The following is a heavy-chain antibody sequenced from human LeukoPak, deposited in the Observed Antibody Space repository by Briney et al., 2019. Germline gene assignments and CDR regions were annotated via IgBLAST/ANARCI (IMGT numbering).Heavy chain of an antibody. J-gene: IGHJ6*02. CDR2: MNPNSGNT. CDR3: ARGKITMVRGVIGRFYGMDV. Sequence: ASVKVSCKASGYTFTSYDINWGRQATGQGLEWRGWMNPNSGNTGYAQKFQGRVTMTRNTSISTAYMELSSLRSEDTAVYYCARGKITMVRGVIGRFYGMDVWGQGTTVTVSS. CDR1: GYTFTSYD. D-gene: IGHD3-10*01. V-gene: IGHV1-8*01.